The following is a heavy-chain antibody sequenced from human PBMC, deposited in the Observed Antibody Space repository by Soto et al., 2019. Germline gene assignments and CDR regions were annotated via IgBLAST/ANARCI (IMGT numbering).Heavy chain of an antibody. CDR2: IYPGDSDT. V-gene: IGHV5-51*01. Sequence: EVQLVQSGAEVKKPGESLKISCKGSGYSFTSYWIGWVRQMPGKGLEWMGIIYPGDSDTRYSPSFQGQVTISADKSISTAYLQWSSLKASDTAMYYCARSTTVTGDYYGMDVWGQGTTVTVSS. J-gene: IGHJ6*02. D-gene: IGHD4-17*01. CDR3: ARSTTVTGDYYGMDV. CDR1: GYSFTSYW.